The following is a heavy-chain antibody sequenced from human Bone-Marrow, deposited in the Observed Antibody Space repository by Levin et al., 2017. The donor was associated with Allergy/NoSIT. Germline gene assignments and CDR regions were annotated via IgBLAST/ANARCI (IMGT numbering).Heavy chain of an antibody. D-gene: IGHD5-18*01. Sequence: SETLSLTCAVYGGSFSGYYWSWIRQPPGKGLEWIGEINHSGSTNYNPSLKSRVTISVDTSKNQFSLKLSSVTAADTAVYYCARLAMVCGNFDYWGQGTLVTVSS. V-gene: IGHV4-34*01. CDR2: INHSGST. J-gene: IGHJ4*02. CDR1: GGSFSGYY. CDR3: ARLAMVCGNFDY.